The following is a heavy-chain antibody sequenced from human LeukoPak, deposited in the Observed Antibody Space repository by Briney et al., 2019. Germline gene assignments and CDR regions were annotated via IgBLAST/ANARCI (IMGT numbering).Heavy chain of an antibody. CDR2: FNHSGRT. V-gene: IGHV4-34*01. D-gene: IGHD1-1*01. CDR1: GGPFRGFY. J-gene: IGHJ3*02. Sequence: SETLSLTCDVYGGPFRGFYWTWIRQPPGKGLEWIGEFNHSGRTNYNPSLKSRVTISGDTSKNQFSLKLTSVTAADTAVYYCATPTTTPTGAFNGFDIWGQGTMVTVSS. CDR3: ATPTTTPTGAFNGFDI.